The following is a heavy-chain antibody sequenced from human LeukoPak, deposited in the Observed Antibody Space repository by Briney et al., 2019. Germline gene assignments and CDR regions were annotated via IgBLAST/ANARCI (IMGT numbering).Heavy chain of an antibody. J-gene: IGHJ4*02. CDR2: IKQDGSEK. D-gene: IGHD6-13*01. CDR1: GFTFSSYW. CDR3: ARAVPGIAAW. V-gene: IGHV3-7*01. Sequence: AGSLRLSCAASGFTFSSYWMSWVRQPPGKGLEWVANIKQDGSEKYHMNSVKGRFTISRDQAKNSLYLQMNSLRAEDTAVYYCARAVPGIAAWWGEGTLVTVSS.